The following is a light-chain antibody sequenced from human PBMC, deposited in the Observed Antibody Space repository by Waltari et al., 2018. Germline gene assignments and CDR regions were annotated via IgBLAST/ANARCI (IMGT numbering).Light chain of an antibody. CDR2: DVS. CDR3: SSYTNSNTLV. V-gene: IGLV2-14*03. Sequence: QSALTQPASVSGSPGQSITTSCTGTSSAVGGYNYISWYQQHPGKAPKLMIYDVSNRPSGVSDRFSGSKSGNSASLTISGLQAEDEADYYCSSYTNSNTLVFGGGTNLTVL. CDR1: SSAVGGYNY. J-gene: IGLJ2*01.